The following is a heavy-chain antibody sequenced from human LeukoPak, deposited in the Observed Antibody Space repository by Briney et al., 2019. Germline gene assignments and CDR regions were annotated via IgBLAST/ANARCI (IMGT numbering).Heavy chain of an antibody. Sequence: PSETLSLTCSFSGDSMTTFDWSWIRQPAGKGLEWVGQVFTSGTTAYSASLKSRLTTSLDKSNNQVSLKLISATAADTAVYYCARHSPSGWYYFDSWGQGALVIVSS. D-gene: IGHD6-19*01. CDR3: ARHSPSGWYYFDS. CDR2: VFTSGTT. J-gene: IGHJ4*02. V-gene: IGHV4-4*07. CDR1: GDSMTTFD.